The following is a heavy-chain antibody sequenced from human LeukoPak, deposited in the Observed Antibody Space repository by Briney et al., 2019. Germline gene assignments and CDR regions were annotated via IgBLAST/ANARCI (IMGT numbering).Heavy chain of an antibody. CDR1: GFTFSSYA. J-gene: IGHJ4*02. V-gene: IGHV3-23*01. CDR2: ISGSGGST. Sequence: PGGYLRLSCAASGFTFSSYAMSWVRQAPGKGLEWVSAISGSGGSTYYADSVKGRFTISRDNSKNTLYLQMNSLRAEDTAVYYCATQVLRYFDWLAPIDYWGQGTLVTVSS. CDR3: ATQVLRYFDWLAPIDY. D-gene: IGHD3-9*01.